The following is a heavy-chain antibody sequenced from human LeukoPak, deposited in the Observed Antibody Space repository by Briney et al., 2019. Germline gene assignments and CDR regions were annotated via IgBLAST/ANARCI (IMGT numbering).Heavy chain of an antibody. D-gene: IGHD3-10*01. J-gene: IGHJ4*02. Sequence: GGSLRLSCAASGFTFNSYTMSWVRQAPGKGLEWVAVIWYDGSNKYYGDSVKGRFTISRDNSKNTLYLEMNSLRAEDTAVYYCAMPAMVRGVIHDSWGQGTLVTVSS. CDR3: AMPAMVRGVIHDS. CDR1: GFTFNSYT. V-gene: IGHV3-33*08. CDR2: IWYDGSNK.